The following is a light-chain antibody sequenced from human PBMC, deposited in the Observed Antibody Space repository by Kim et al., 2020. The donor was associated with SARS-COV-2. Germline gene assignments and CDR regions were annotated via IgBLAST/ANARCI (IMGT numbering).Light chain of an antibody. CDR2: DVS. CDR1: SSDVGGYNY. CDR3: CSYAGSYTWV. Sequence: GQSVVISSTGTSSDVGGYNYVSWYQQHPGKAPKLLIYDVSKRPSGVPDRFSGSKSGNTASLPISGLQAEDEADYYCCSYAGSYTWVFGGGTQLTVL. J-gene: IGLJ3*02. V-gene: IGLV2-11*01.